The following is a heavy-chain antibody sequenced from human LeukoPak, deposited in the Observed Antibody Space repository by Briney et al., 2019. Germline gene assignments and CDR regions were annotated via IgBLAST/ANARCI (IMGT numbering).Heavy chain of an antibody. CDR1: GYTFTSYD. J-gene: IGHJ4*02. Sequence: ASVTVSCKTSGYTFTSYDINWVRQATGQGLEWMGWMNPNSGNTGYAQKFQGRVTMTRNTSISTAYMELSSLRSEDTAVYYCARGRSSYSSSWYIHWGQGTLVTVSS. V-gene: IGHV1-8*01. D-gene: IGHD6-13*01. CDR2: MNPNSGNT. CDR3: ARGRSSYSSSWYIH.